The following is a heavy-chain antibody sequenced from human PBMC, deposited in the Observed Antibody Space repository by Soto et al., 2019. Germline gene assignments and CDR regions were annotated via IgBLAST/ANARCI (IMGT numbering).Heavy chain of an antibody. CDR3: ARDPNGNYYDSSGYQGD. CDR1: GGTFSSYA. V-gene: IGHV1-69*01. D-gene: IGHD3-22*01. Sequence: QVQLVQSGAEVKKPGSSVKVSCKASGGTFSSYAISWVRQAPGQGLEWMGGSIPIFGTANYAQKFQRRVTITADEFPSTASVDLSRLRSEGTAVYFCARDPNGNYYDSSGYQGDWCQGNMVTVSS. J-gene: IGHJ4*02. CDR2: SIPIFGTA.